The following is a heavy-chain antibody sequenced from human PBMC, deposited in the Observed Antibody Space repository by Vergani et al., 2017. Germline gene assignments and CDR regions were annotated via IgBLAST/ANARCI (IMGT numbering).Heavy chain of an antibody. CDR2: INPNSGGT. CDR1: GYTFTGYY. CDR3: ARVDYDGIDY. J-gene: IGHJ4*02. V-gene: IGHV1-2*02. Sequence: QVQLVQSGAEVKKPGASVKVSCKASGYTFTGYYMHGVQQAPGQGLEWMGCINPNSGGTNYAQKCQGRVTMTRDTSISTAYVELSRLKYDDTAVYYCARVDYDGIDYWGQGTLVTVSS. D-gene: IGHD3-10*01.